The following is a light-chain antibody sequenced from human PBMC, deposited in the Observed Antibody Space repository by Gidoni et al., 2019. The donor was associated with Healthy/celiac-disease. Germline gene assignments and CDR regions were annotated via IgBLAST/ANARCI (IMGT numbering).Light chain of an antibody. CDR3: QQYNSYSPWT. CDR2: DAS. Sequence: DTQMTQSPSTLSASVGDRVTITCRASQSISSWLAWYQQQPGKAHKLLIYDASSLESGVPSRFSGSGSGTEFTLTISSLHPDYFATYYCQQYNSYSPWTFGQGTKVEIK. V-gene: IGKV1-5*01. J-gene: IGKJ1*01. CDR1: QSISSW.